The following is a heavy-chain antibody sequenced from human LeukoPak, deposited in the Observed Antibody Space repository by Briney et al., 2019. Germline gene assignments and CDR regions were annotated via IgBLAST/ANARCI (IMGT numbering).Heavy chain of an antibody. D-gene: IGHD4-17*01. CDR2: IKQDESEK. Sequence: GGSLRLSCAASGFTFSRYWMYWVRQAPGKGLEWVAKIKQDESEKYYVDSVKGRFTISRDNAKNSLYLQMNSLRAEDTAVYYCARDGSRGGDNDNWGQGTLVTVSS. J-gene: IGHJ4*02. CDR3: ARDGSRGGDNDN. CDR1: GFTFSRYW. V-gene: IGHV3-7*03.